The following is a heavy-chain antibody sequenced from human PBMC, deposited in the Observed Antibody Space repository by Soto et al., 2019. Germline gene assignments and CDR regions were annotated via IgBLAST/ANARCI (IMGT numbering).Heavy chain of an antibody. V-gene: IGHV1-8*01. Sequence: ASVKVSCKASGGTFTSYDINWVRQATGQGLEWMGWMNPNSGNTGYAQKFQGRVTMTRNTSISTAYMELSSLRSEDTAVYYCARVRFASPPFRFWSGFCSGNVCYYYMDVWGKGTTVNVS. CDR3: ARVRFASPPFRFWSGFCSGNVCYYYMDV. D-gene: IGHD3-3*01. J-gene: IGHJ6*03. CDR1: GGTFTSYD. CDR2: MNPNSGNT.